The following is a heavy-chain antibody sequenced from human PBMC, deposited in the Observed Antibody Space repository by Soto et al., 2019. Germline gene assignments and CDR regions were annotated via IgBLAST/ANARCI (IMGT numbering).Heavy chain of an antibody. CDR3: ARGQVVAAQQ. CDR1: GATFSRCA. J-gene: IGHJ4*02. Sequence: SVEVSCKSSGATFSRCAITWVRQAPGQGLEWMGGIVPTVDTSTYAQKFQGRVTITADKFTNTVYMELSSLRSDDTAVYYCARGQVVAAQQWGQGTVVTVSS. D-gene: IGHD2-15*01. V-gene: IGHV1-69*06. CDR2: IVPTVDTS.